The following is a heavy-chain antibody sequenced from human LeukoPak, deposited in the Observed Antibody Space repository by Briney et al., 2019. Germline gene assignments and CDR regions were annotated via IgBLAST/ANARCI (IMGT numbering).Heavy chain of an antibody. CDR2: ISPSGTDI. CDR3: AREKTTALTPGGPFFDY. D-gene: IGHD4-23*01. Sequence: RSGGSLRLSCAVSGFTFTDTYMTWIRQAPGKGLESLSYISPSGTDISYADSVKGRFTISRDNSKNTLYLQMNSLRAEDTAMYYCAREKTTALTPGGPFFDYWGQGTLVTVSS. J-gene: IGHJ4*02. CDR1: GFTFTDTY. V-gene: IGHV3-11*04.